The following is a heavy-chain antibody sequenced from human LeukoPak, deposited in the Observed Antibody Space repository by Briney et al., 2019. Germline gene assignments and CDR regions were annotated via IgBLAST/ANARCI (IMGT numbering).Heavy chain of an antibody. V-gene: IGHV1-2*02. CDR3: AGDGWGDYDRLGWFDS. Sequence: ASVNVSCKAPGYTFTEHYVHWVRQAPGQGQESMGWVNPNSGATSCSQKFQGRVTMTRDTSISIAYMDLTSLRSDATAVYYWAGDGWGDYDRLGWFDSWGQGTLVTVSS. D-gene: IGHD4-17*01. J-gene: IGHJ5*02. CDR1: GYTFTEHY. CDR2: VNPNSGAT.